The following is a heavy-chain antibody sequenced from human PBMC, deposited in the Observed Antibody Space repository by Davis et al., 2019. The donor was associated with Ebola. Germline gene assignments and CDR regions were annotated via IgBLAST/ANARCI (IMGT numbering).Heavy chain of an antibody. J-gene: IGHJ6*02. Sequence: ASVKVSCKASGYTFTSYYMHWVRQAPGQGLEWMGIINPSGGSTSYAQKSQGRVTMTRDTSTSTVYMELSSLRSEDTAVYYCARDLSVGLRAYSLDYYGMDVWGQGTTVTVSS. CDR1: GYTFTSYY. D-gene: IGHD5-12*01. CDR2: INPSGGST. V-gene: IGHV1-46*01. CDR3: ARDLSVGLRAYSLDYYGMDV.